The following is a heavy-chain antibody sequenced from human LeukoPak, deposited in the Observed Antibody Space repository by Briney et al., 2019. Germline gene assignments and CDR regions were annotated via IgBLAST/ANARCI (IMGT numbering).Heavy chain of an antibody. D-gene: IGHD3-22*01. V-gene: IGHV3-48*04. CDR1: GFTFSSYS. J-gene: IGHJ4*02. Sequence: GGSLRLSCAASGFTFSSYSMNWGRQAPGKGLEWVSYISSSSSTIYYADSVKGRFTISRDNAKNTLYLQMNSLRAEDTAVYYCARLGDNYYDSYNNWGQGTLVTVSS. CDR3: ARLGDNYYDSYNN. CDR2: ISSSSSTI.